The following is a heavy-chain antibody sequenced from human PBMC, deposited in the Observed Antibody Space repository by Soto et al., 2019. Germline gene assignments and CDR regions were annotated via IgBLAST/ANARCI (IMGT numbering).Heavy chain of an antibody. CDR2: ISHLEST. D-gene: IGHD5-12*01. V-gene: IGHV4-30-2*06. CDR3: ARGGGYDSFDY. Sequence: SETLSLTCTVSGASISYGGFSWSWIRQSPGKGLEWIGYISHLESTYFHPSFKSRLTMSIDRTRNQFSLKLSSVTAADMAVYYCARGGGYDSFDYWGQGVLVTVPS. CDR1: GASISYGGFS. J-gene: IGHJ4*02.